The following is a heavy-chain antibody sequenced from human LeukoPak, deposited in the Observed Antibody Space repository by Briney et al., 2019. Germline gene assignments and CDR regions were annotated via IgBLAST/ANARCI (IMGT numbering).Heavy chain of an antibody. CDR3: ARVVAGTNYYYYMDV. Sequence: GASVKVSCKASGYTFTSYGISWVRQAPGQGLEWMGWISAYNGNTNYAQKLQGRVTMTTDTSTSTAYMELRSLRSDDTAVYYCARVVAGTNYYYYMDVWGKGTTVTVSS. CDR2: ISAYNGNT. D-gene: IGHD6-19*01. V-gene: IGHV1-18*01. J-gene: IGHJ6*03. CDR1: GYTFTSYG.